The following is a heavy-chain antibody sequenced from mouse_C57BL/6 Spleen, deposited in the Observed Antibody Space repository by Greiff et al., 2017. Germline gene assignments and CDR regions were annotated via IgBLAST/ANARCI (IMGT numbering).Heavy chain of an antibody. CDR3: ARDYGSSYGWYFDV. V-gene: IGHV5-4*01. D-gene: IGHD1-1*01. Sequence: EVQLVESGGGLVKPGGSLKLSCAASGFTFSSYAMSWVRQTPEKRLEWVATISDGGSYTYYPDNVKGRFTISRDNAKKHRYLQMSHLKSEDTAMYYCARDYGSSYGWYFDVWGTGTTVTVSS. CDR1: GFTFSSYA. CDR2: ISDGGSYT. J-gene: IGHJ1*03.